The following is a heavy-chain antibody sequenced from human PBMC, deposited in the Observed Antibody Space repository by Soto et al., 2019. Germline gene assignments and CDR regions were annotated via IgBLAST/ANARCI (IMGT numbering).Heavy chain of an antibody. J-gene: IGHJ4*02. CDR3: AKDWCSRITCYCIQN. Sequence: EVQLLESGGGLVQPGGSLRLSCAASGFTFSSYAMSWVRQAPGKGLEWVSSVSGSSGSKSYADSVKGRFTISRDNSKSTVYLQMTRLRAEDTAVYFCAKDWCSRITCYCIQNWGQATLVTVSS. CDR1: GFTFSSYA. CDR2: VSGSSGSK. D-gene: IGHD2-2*01. V-gene: IGHV3-23*01.